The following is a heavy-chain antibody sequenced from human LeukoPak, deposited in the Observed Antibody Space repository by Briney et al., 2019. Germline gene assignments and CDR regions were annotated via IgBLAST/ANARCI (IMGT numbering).Heavy chain of an antibody. Sequence: PSETLSLTCAVYGGSFSGYYWSWIRQPPGKGLEWIGEINHSGSTNYNPSLKSRVTISVDTSKNQFSLKLSSVAAADTAVYYCARSDGYGLVGIWGQGTMVTVSS. CDR2: INHSGST. CDR1: GGSFSGYY. J-gene: IGHJ3*02. D-gene: IGHD3-10*01. CDR3: ARSDGYGLVGI. V-gene: IGHV4-34*01.